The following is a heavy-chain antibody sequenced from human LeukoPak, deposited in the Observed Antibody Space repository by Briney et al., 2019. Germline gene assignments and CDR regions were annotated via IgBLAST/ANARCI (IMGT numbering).Heavy chain of an antibody. J-gene: IGHJ6*02. Sequence: ASVTVSCKASGYTFTSYGISWVRQAPGQGLEWMGWISAYNGNTNYAQKLQGRVTITTDTSTSTAYMELRSLRSDDTAVYYCAREWGLYCSSTSCYYYYYGMDVWGQGTTVTVSS. D-gene: IGHD2-2*01. V-gene: IGHV1-18*01. CDR2: ISAYNGNT. CDR1: GYTFTSYG. CDR3: AREWGLYCSSTSCYYYYYGMDV.